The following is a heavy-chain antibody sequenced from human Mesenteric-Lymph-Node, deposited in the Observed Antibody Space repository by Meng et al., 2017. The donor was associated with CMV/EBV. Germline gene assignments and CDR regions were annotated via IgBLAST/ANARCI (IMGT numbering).Heavy chain of an antibody. Sequence: VSGDSISRGSYYWDWIRQPPGKGLEWIGSIDYAGSTYYNPSLKSRVTISGDTSKNQFSLKLNSVSAADTAVYYCARRLSIGWFYVYWGQGTLVTVSS. CDR1: GDSISRGSYY. D-gene: IGHD2/OR15-2a*01. J-gene: IGHJ4*02. CDR3: ARRLSIGWFYVY. CDR2: IDYAGST. V-gene: IGHV4-39*01.